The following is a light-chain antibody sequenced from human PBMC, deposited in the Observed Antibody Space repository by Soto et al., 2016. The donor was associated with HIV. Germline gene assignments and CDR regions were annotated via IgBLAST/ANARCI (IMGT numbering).Light chain of an antibody. V-gene: IGKV1-12*02. CDR1: QGISSW. Sequence: DIKMTQSPSSVSASVGDTVTITCRASQGISSWLAWYQQKPGRAPKLLISVASTLESGVPSRFSGSGSGTDFTLTTSSLQPEDFATYYCQQSITYPWTFGQGTKVEIK. J-gene: IGKJ1*01. CDR3: QQSITYPWT. CDR2: VAS.